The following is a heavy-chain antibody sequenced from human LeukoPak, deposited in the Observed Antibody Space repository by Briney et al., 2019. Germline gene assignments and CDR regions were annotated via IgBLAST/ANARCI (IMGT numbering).Heavy chain of an antibody. CDR2: IYYSGST. J-gene: IGHJ3*02. D-gene: IGHD3-3*01. CDR1: GGSISSSSYY. CDR3: ATRTYYDFWSGYHLGAFDI. Sequence: SETLSLTCTVSGGSISSSSYYWGWIRQPPGKGLEWIGSIYYSGSTYYNPSLKSRVTISADTSKNQFSLKLSSVTAADTAVYYCATRTYYDFWSGYHLGAFDIWGQGTMVTVSS. V-gene: IGHV4-39*01.